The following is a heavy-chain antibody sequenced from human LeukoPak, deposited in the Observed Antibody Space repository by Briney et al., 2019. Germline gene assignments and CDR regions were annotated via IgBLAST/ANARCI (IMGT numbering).Heavy chain of an antibody. J-gene: IGHJ4*02. Sequence: GGSLRLSCAASGFTFSSYAMHWVRQAPGKGLEWVAVISNDGNNKYYADSVKGRFAISRDNSKNTLYLQMNSLRAEDTAVYYCARDYGGSIAVTGEFDSWGQGTLVTVSS. CDR1: GFTFSSYA. D-gene: IGHD6-19*01. V-gene: IGHV3-30*09. CDR3: ARDYGGSIAVTGEFDS. CDR2: ISNDGNNK.